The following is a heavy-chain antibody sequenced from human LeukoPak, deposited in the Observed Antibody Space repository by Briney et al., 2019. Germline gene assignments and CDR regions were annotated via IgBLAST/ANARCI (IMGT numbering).Heavy chain of an antibody. J-gene: IGHJ4*02. D-gene: IGHD3-10*01. CDR3: AGPGVGYFDY. Sequence: SSETLSLTCTVSGGSISSYYWSWIRQPPGKGLEWIGYIYYSGSTNYNPSLKSRVTISVDTSKNQFSLKLSSVTAADTAVYYCAGPGVGYFDYWGQGTLVTVSS. CDR2: IYYSGST. V-gene: IGHV4-59*01. CDR1: GGSISSYY.